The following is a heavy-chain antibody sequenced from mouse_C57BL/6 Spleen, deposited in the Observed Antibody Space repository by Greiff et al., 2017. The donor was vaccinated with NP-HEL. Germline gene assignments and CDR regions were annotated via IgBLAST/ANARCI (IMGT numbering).Heavy chain of an antibody. Sequence: VQLQQSGPELVKPGASVKISCKASGYAFSSSWMNWVKQRPGKGLEWLGRIYPGDGDTTYNGKFKGKATLTADKSSSTAYMHLSSLTSEDSAVYFCARWLPFDYWGQGTTLTVSS. D-gene: IGHD2-2*01. CDR2: IYPGDGDT. J-gene: IGHJ2*01. V-gene: IGHV1-82*01. CDR1: GYAFSSSW. CDR3: ARWLPFDY.